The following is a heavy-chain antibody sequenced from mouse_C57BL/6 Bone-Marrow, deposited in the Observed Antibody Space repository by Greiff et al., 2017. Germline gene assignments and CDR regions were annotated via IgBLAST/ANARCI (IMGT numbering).Heavy chain of an antibody. CDR3: ARGCKYGGDYFDY. Sequence: VQLQQSGAELVKPGASVQMSCKASGYTLTTYPIEWMKQNHGKSLEWIGNFHPYNDDPKYNEQFKGKATLTVEKSSSTFYLERSRLTSDDSAVYYCARGCKYGGDYFDYWGQGTTLTVSS. V-gene: IGHV1-47*01. CDR2: FHPYNDDP. J-gene: IGHJ2*01. CDR1: GYTLTTYP. D-gene: IGHD1-1*01.